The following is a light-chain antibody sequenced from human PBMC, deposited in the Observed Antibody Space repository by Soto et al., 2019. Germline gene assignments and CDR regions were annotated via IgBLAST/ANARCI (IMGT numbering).Light chain of an antibody. Sequence: DIQMTQSPSTLSASVGDTVTITCRASRSISSWLAWYQQKPGKVPKILVYKASSLESGVPSRFSGSGYGTEFTLTISSLQPDDFATYYCQDYSSYSMYTFGQGTKLEIK. V-gene: IGKV1-5*03. J-gene: IGKJ2*01. CDR3: QDYSSYSMYT. CDR2: KAS. CDR1: RSISSW.